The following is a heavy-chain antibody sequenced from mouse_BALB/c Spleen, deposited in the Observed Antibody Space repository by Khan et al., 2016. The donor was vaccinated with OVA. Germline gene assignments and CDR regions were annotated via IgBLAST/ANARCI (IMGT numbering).Heavy chain of an antibody. CDR1: GYSFTGYF. CDR2: INPHIGET. Sequence: EVQLQQSGPELVRPGASVKISCTASGYSFTGYFMNWVMQSHGKSLEWIGRINPHIGETFYNQKFKDKATLTVDESSSTAHMELRSLASEDSAVFYCTRIYRSDCDYWGQGTTLTVSP. J-gene: IGHJ2*01. V-gene: IGHV1-20*02. CDR3: TRIYRSDCDY. D-gene: IGHD1-1*01.